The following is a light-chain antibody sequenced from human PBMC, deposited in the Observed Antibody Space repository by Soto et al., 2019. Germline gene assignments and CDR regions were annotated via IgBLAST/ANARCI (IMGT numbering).Light chain of an antibody. CDR2: EVS. Sequence: QSVLTQPPSASGSPGQSVTISCTGTSSDVGAYDYVSWYQQHPGKAPKLMIYEVSQRPSGVPDRFSGSKSGNTASLTISGLQAEDEGDYYCSSFTSTSTYVFGTGTKVTVL. CDR1: SSDVGAYDY. V-gene: IGLV2-8*01. J-gene: IGLJ1*01. CDR3: SSFTSTSTYV.